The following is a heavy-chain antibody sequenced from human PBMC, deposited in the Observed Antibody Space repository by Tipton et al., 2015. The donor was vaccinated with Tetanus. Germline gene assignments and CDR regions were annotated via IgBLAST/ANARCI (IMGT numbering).Heavy chain of an antibody. CDR3: TRHVVVAVPRWFDP. D-gene: IGHD2-15*01. CDR2: IYFNGST. CDR1: GGSISSYY. Sequence: GLVKPSETLSLTCTVSGGSISSYYWSWIRQPPGKGLEWIGYIYFNGSTNYNPSLKSRVTISVDRSKNQFSLKLSSVTAADTAFYYCTRHVVVAVPRWFDPWGQGTLVTVSS. V-gene: IGHV4-59*08. J-gene: IGHJ5*02.